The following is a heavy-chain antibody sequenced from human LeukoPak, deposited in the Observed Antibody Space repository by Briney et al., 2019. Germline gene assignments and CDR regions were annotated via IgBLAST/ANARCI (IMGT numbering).Heavy chain of an antibody. D-gene: IGHD4-23*01. J-gene: IGHJ4*02. V-gene: IGHV4-59*01. Sequence: SETLSLTCTVSGGSISSYYWSWSRQPPGKGLEWIGYIYYTGSTNYNPSLKSRVTISVDTSKNQFSLELSSVTAADTAVYYCARVGFGNTPHPIDYWGQGTLVTASP. CDR2: IYYTGST. CDR1: GGSISSYY. CDR3: ARVGFGNTPHPIDY.